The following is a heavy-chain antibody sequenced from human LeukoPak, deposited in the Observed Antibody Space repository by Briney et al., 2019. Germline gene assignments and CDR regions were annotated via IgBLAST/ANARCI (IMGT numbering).Heavy chain of an antibody. CDR2: FSGSGGST. Sequence: GGSLRLPCAASGFTFSSYGMSWVRQAPGKGLQWVSAFSGSGGSTYYADSVKGRFTISRDNSRNTLYLQMNSLRAEDTAVYYCARSGLSRFGFWGQGTLVTVSS. CDR3: ARSGLSRFGF. CDR1: GFTFSSYG. J-gene: IGHJ4*02. D-gene: IGHD2/OR15-2a*01. V-gene: IGHV3-23*01.